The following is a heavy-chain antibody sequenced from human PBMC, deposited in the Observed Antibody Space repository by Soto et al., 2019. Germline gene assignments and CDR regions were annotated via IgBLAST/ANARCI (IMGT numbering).Heavy chain of an antibody. Sequence: PSETLSLTSPASGASIRTGGYYWSWSRQRPGMVLEWIAYIFYTRSVCYQPSLQSGLSMFIGRSDNQFSLELRFVSVGYRGVYFCARDSKDYPDIWGRGTRVTVCS. J-gene: IGHJ4*02. CDR2: IFYTRSV. CDR1: GASIRTGGYY. CDR3: ARDSKDYPDI. D-gene: IGHD4-17*01. V-gene: IGHV4-31*03.